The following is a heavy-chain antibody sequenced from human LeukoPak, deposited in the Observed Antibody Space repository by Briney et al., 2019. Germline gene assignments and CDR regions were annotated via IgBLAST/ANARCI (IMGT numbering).Heavy chain of an antibody. V-gene: IGHV1-46*01. CDR1: GYTFSNYC. CDR3: AKDPRNILTGDYDDFDI. Sequence: ASVKVSCKASGYTFSNYCMHWVRQAPGQGPEWMGIFNPTYDIPIYAQTFEGRVTMTRDMSTSTVYMELSTLRSDDTAVYFCAKDPRNILTGDYDDFDIWGQGTMVVVSS. CDR2: FNPTYDIP. J-gene: IGHJ3*02. D-gene: IGHD3-9*01.